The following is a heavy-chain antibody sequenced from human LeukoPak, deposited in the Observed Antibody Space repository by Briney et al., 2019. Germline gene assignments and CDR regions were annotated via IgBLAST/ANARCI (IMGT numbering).Heavy chain of an antibody. CDR3: ARGMLSSAGYHWYYYMDV. CDR1: GFTSGNYW. J-gene: IGHJ6*03. D-gene: IGHD3-3*01. V-gene: IGHV3-74*01. Sequence: PGGSLRLSCEASGFTSGNYWMHWVRQAPGKGPEWVSRIDDDGTDTHYAVSVKGRFTISRDNAKNTLYLQMNSLRGEDTAVYYCARGMLSSAGYHWYYYMDVWGKGAMVTVSS. CDR2: IDDDGTDT.